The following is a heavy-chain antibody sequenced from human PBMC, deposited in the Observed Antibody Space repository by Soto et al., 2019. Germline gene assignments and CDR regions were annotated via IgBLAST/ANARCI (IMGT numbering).Heavy chain of an antibody. J-gene: IGHJ6*02. Sequence: EVQLLESGGGLVQPGGSLRLSCAASGFTFSSYAMSWVRQAPGKGLEWVSAISGSGGSTYYADSVKGRFTISRDNSKNTLYLQMNSLRAEDTAVYYCAKSGPAYRRYFDWLHHYYYYGMDVWGQGTTVTVSS. CDR1: GFTFSSYA. V-gene: IGHV3-23*01. D-gene: IGHD3-9*01. CDR2: ISGSGGST. CDR3: AKSGPAYRRYFDWLHHYYYYGMDV.